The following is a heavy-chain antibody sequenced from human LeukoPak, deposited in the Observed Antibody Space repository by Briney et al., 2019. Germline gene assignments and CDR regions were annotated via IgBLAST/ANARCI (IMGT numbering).Heavy chain of an antibody. Sequence: PGGSLRLSCAASGFTFSSYAMSWVRQAPGKGLEWVSAISGSGGSTYYADSVKGRFTISRDNSKNTLYLQMNSLRAEDTAVYYCAKLFGPPASSSSLNYFDYWGQGTLVTVSS. CDR3: AKLFGPPASSSSLNYFDY. CDR1: GFTFSSYA. J-gene: IGHJ4*02. V-gene: IGHV3-23*01. CDR2: ISGSGGST. D-gene: IGHD6-6*01.